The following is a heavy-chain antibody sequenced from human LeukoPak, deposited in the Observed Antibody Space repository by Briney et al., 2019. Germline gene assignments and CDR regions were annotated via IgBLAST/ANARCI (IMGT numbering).Heavy chain of an antibody. CDR2: ISDSGAST. CDR1: GFTFSKFA. CDR3: AKVPYSDYGSGRPPFMDV. V-gene: IGHV3-23*01. J-gene: IGHJ6*02. Sequence: GESLRLSCAASGFTFSKFAMSWVRQAPGKGLEWVSTISDSGASTYFADSVKGRCTSSRDNSKSTLFLHMDSLRAEDTAMYYCAKVPYSDYGSGRPPFMDVWGQGTTVAVSS. D-gene: IGHD3-10*01.